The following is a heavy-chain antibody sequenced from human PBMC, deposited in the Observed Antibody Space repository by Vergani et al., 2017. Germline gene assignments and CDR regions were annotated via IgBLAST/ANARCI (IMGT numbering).Heavy chain of an antibody. CDR1: GSTFNHYA. D-gene: IGHD5-12*01. CDR3: AKANPRNSGYDYLYYYHAMDV. CDR2: INGSGGST. J-gene: IGHJ6*02. Sequence: EVQLLESGGDLVQPGGSLRLSCAASGSTFNHYAMNGARQAPGRGLEWVSGINGSGGSTYYAGSVKGRFTISRDSSKNTLYLQMNSLSAGDTAVYYCAKANPRNSGYDYLYYYHAMDVWGQGTTVTVSS. V-gene: IGHV3-23*01.